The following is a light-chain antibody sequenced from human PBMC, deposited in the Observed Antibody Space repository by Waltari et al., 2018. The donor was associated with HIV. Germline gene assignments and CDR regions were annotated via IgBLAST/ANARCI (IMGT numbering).Light chain of an antibody. Sequence: SYDLIQPPSLSVSPGQTATIPCSGDEVGDKFASWYQLMPCRSPVLVICRDTKQPSGIPERFSGSNSGNTATLSIGGTQAVDEADYYCHACHSSAVLFAVGTKLPLL. CDR3: HACHSSAVL. CDR1: EVGDKF. V-gene: IGLV3-1*01. J-gene: IGLJ3*02. CDR2: RDT.